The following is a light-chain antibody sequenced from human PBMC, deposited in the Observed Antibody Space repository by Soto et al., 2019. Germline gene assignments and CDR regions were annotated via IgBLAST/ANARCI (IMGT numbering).Light chain of an antibody. CDR2: SNN. V-gene: IGLV1-44*01. CDR3: AAWDDSLNGPV. CDR1: SSYIGSNT. J-gene: IGLJ2*01. Sequence: QSVLTQPPSASGTPGQRVTISCSGSSSYIGSNTVNWYQQLPGTAPKLLIYSNNQRPSGVPDRFSGSKSGTSASLAISGPQSEDEADYYCAAWDDSLNGPVFGGGTKLTVL.